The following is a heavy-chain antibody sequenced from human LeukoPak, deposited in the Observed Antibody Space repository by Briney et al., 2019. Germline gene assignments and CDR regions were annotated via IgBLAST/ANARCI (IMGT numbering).Heavy chain of an antibody. Sequence: ASVKVSCKASGYTFTSYGISWVRQAPGQGLEWMGWISAYNGNTNYAQKLQGRVTMTTDTSTSTAYMELSSLRSEDTAVYYCARTTAMVKYAYWGQGTLVTVSS. CDR3: ARTTAMVKYAY. V-gene: IGHV1-18*01. J-gene: IGHJ4*02. D-gene: IGHD5-18*01. CDR1: GYTFTSYG. CDR2: ISAYNGNT.